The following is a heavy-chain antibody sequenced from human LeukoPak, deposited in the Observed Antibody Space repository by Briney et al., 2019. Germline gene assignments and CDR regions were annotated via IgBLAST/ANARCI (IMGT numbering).Heavy chain of an antibody. Sequence: PGGSLRLSCSASGFTFSSYTMQWVRQAPGKGLESVSAITSNGGSTHYADSVKGRFTISRDNSKTTLYLQMSSLRVEDTAAYYCAAVPGVARYDILTGYYRKSDDYYGMDVWGQGTTVTVTS. CDR1: GFTFSSYT. CDR2: ITSNGGST. D-gene: IGHD3-9*01. V-gene: IGHV3-64D*09. CDR3: AAVPGVARYDILTGYYRKSDDYYGMDV. J-gene: IGHJ6*02.